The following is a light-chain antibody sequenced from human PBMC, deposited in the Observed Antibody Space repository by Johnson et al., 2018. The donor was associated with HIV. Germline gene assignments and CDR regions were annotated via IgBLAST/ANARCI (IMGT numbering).Light chain of an antibody. Sequence: VLTQPPSVSVSPGQTARITCSGDALPKKYAYWYQQKSGQAPVLVIYEDSKRPSGIPDRFSGSKSVTSATLGITGLQTVDEADYYCGTGDTSLSAGGVFGTGTKVTVL. CDR1: ALPKKY. CDR3: GTGDTSLSAGGV. CDR2: EDS. J-gene: IGLJ1*01. V-gene: IGLV3-10*01.